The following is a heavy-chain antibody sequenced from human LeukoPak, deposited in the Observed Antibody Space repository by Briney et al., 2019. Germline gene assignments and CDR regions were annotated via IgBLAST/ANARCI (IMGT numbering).Heavy chain of an antibody. CDR3: AGINGGGPMYFCKY. Sequence: ETLSLTCTVSGDSISSSNYYWGWIRQPPGKELEWIGSIYYSGSTYYNPSLKSRVIISVDTSKNQFSLNLSSVTAADTAVYYCAGINGGGPMYFCKYWGQGTLVTVSS. D-gene: IGHD4-23*01. CDR2: IYYSGST. CDR1: GDSISSSNYY. V-gene: IGHV4-39*01. J-gene: IGHJ4*02.